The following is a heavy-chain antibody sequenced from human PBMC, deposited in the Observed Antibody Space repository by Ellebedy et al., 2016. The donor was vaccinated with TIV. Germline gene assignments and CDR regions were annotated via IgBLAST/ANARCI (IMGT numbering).Heavy chain of an antibody. CDR2: IRGSCDT. Sequence: GESLKISCAASGFTFSYYAMHWVRQAPGKGLERVSIIRGSCDTDYADSVKGRFTISRDNSKNTLFLQMNSLRAEDTALYYCAKDSGWEHEYWGQGTLVAVSS. J-gene: IGHJ4*02. CDR1: GFTFSYYA. D-gene: IGHD3-10*01. CDR3: AKDSGWEHEY. V-gene: IGHV3-23*01.